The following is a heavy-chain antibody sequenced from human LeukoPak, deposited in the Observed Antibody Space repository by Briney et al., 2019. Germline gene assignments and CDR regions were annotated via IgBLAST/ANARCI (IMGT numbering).Heavy chain of an antibody. CDR2: INPNRGGT. CDR1: GYTFTGYY. Sequence: ASVKVSCKATGYTFTGYYMHWVRQAPGQGLEWVGWINPNRGGTNYAQKFQGRVTMTRDTSISTAYMELSRLRSDDTAVYYCARGPFLEWLLYFDYWGQGTLVTVSS. CDR3: ARGPFLEWLLYFDY. D-gene: IGHD3-3*01. J-gene: IGHJ4*02. V-gene: IGHV1-2*02.